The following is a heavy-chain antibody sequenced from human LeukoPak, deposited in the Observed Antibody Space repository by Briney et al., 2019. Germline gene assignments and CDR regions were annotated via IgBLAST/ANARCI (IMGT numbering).Heavy chain of an antibody. CDR3: ARTVGAVAGDYFDY. CDR2: IYYSGST. V-gene: IGHV4-31*03. CDR1: GGSISSGGYY. Sequence: SETLSLTCTVSGGSISSGGYYWSWIRQHPGKGLEWIGYIYYSGSTYYNPSLKSRVTISVDTSKNQFSLKLSSATAADTAVYYCARTVGAVAGDYFDYWGQGTLVTVSS. D-gene: IGHD6-19*01. J-gene: IGHJ4*02.